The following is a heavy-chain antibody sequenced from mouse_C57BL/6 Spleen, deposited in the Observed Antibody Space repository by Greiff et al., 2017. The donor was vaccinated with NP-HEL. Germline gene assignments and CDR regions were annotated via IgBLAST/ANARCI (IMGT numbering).Heavy chain of an antibody. J-gene: IGHJ2*01. CDR2: INPSNGGT. CDR3: ARASITTVVMD. V-gene: IGHV1-53*01. D-gene: IGHD1-1*01. Sequence: QVQLHQPGTELVKPGASVKLSCKASGYTFTSYWMHWVKQRPGQGLEWIGNINPSNGGTNYNEKFKSKATLTVDKSSSTAYMQLSSLTSEDAAVYYCARASITTVVMDWGQGTTLTVSS. CDR1: GYTFTSYW.